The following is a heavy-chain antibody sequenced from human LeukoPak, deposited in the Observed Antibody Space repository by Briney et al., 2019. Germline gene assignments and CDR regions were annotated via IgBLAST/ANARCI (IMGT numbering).Heavy chain of an antibody. Sequence: GGSLRLSCAASGFTFSSYGMSWVRQAPGKGLEWVSGISGSGGSTYYADSVKGRFTISRDNSKNTLYVQMSSLRAEDTAVYYCAKAFTMVRGVIREYYFDCWGQGTLVTVSS. J-gene: IGHJ4*02. CDR2: ISGSGGST. D-gene: IGHD3-10*01. V-gene: IGHV3-23*01. CDR1: GFTFSSYG. CDR3: AKAFTMVRGVIREYYFDC.